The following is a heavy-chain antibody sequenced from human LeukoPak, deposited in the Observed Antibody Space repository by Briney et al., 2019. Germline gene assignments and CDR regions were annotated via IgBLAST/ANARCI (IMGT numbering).Heavy chain of an antibody. Sequence: GGSLRLSCAASGFTFSSYNMNWVRQAPGKGLEWVSSITSDSRYMYYADSVKGRFTISRDNSKNTLYLQMNSLRAEDTAVYYCAKLTGWYYFDYWGQGTLVTVSS. CDR3: AKLTGWYYFDY. D-gene: IGHD6-19*01. V-gene: IGHV3-21*04. CDR2: ITSDSRYM. J-gene: IGHJ4*02. CDR1: GFTFSSYN.